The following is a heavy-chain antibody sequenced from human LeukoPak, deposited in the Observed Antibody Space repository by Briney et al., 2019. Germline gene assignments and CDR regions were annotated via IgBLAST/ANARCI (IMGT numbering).Heavy chain of an antibody. CDR1: GYTFTDYY. J-gene: IGHJ4*02. Sequence: ASVKVSCXASGYTFTDYYMHWVRQAHGHGLEWMARVNPNSGGTNYAQKFQGRVTMTRDTSISTAYMELSRLRSDDTAVYYCARDGAQSLDYWGQGTLVTVSS. CDR3: ARDGAQSLDY. CDR2: VNPNSGGT. V-gene: IGHV1-2*06.